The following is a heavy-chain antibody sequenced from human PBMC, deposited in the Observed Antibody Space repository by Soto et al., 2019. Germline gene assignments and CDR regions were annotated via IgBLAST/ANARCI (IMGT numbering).Heavy chain of an antibody. J-gene: IGHJ5*02. Sequence: PSETLSLTCTVSGDSISGGASFWSWIRQPPGKGLEWIANVYYSGSSYYNPSLKSRLTISVDTTKNQLSLQLKSMTAADTAVYYCAKLSCTSSTCYFPGWFDPWGQGTLVTV. V-gene: IGHV4-31*03. CDR3: AKLSCTSSTCYFPGWFDP. CDR1: GDSISGGASF. CDR2: VYYSGSS. D-gene: IGHD2-2*01.